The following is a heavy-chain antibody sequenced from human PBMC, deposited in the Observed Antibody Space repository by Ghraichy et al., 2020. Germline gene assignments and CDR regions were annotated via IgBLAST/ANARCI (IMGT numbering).Heavy chain of an antibody. J-gene: IGHJ4*02. CDR1: GGSFSGYY. CDR3: ARNYYDSSGYFPWIVYFDY. D-gene: IGHD3-22*01. V-gene: IGHV4-34*01. CDR2: INHSGST. Sequence: SETLSLTCAVYGGSFSGYYWSWIRQPPGKGLEWIGEINHSGSTNYNPSLKSRVTISVDTSKNQFSLKLRSVTAADTAVYYCARNYYDSSGYFPWIVYFDYGGQGTLVTVSS.